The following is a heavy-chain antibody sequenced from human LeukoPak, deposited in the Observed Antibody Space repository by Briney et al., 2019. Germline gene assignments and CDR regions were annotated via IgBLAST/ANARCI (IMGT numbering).Heavy chain of an antibody. D-gene: IGHD5-12*01. CDR3: ARDRSGYLRGFFDY. CDR1: GYTFTGYY. J-gene: IGHJ4*02. Sequence: ASVKVSCKASGYTFTGYYMHWVRQAPGQGLEWMGWINPNSGGTDYAQKFQGRATITRDTSASTAYMELSSLRSEDTAVYYCARDRSGYLRGFFDYWGQGTLVTVSS. CDR2: INPNSGGT. V-gene: IGHV1-2*02.